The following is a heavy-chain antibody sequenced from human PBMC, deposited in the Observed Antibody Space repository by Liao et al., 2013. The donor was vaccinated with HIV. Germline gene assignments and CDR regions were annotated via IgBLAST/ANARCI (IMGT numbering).Heavy chain of an antibody. CDR1: GGSISSYY. CDR3: ARDYREYCSSTSCYGRAYFQH. J-gene: IGHJ1*01. Sequence: QMQLQESGPGLVKPSETLSLTCTVSGGSISSYYWSWIRQPAGKGLEWIGRIYTSGSTNYNPSLKSRVTMSVDKSENQFSLKLSSVTAADTAVYYCARDYREYCSSTSCYGRAYFQHWGQGTLVTVSS. D-gene: IGHD2-2*01. V-gene: IGHV4-4*07. CDR2: IYTSGST.